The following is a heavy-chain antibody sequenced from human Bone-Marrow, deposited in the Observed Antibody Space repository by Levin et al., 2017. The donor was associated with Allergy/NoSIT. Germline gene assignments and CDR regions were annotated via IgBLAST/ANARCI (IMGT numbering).Heavy chain of an antibody. V-gene: IGHV3-21*01. Sequence: GGSLRLSCVGSGFNFSSYSMNWVRQAPGMGLEWVSSIAAGGGFIGYADSVDGRFTIFRDNTKNTLFLDMNSLRGEDTAAYYCASQRLRPPRVGWFDRWGQGTRVTVSS. J-gene: IGHJ5*02. CDR2: IAAGGGFI. CDR3: ASQRLRPPRVGWFDR. CDR1: GFNFSSYS. D-gene: IGHD6-25*01.